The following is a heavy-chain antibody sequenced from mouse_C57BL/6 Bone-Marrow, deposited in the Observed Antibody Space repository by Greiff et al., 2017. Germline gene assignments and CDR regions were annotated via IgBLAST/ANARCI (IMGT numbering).Heavy chain of an antibody. CDR2: IDPENGDT. Sequence: EVKRVESGAELVRPGASVKLSCTASGFNINDDYMHWVKQRPEQGLEWIGWIDPENGDTAYASKFQGKATIPVDTYSNSAYLQLSSLTSGDTAVSYSAPIASSGHWTLVTFSA. CDR3: APIAS. V-gene: IGHV14-4*01. J-gene: IGHJ3*01. CDR1: GFNINDDY.